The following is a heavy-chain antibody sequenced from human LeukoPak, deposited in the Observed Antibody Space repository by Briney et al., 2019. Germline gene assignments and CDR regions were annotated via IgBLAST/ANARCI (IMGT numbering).Heavy chain of an antibody. J-gene: IGHJ3*02. D-gene: IGHD3-22*01. CDR2: INPSGGST. V-gene: IGHV1-46*01. CDR1: GYTFTSYY. CDR3: ARGYYYDSSGYPPGDAFDI. Sequence: ASVKVSCKASGYTFTSYYMHWVRQAPGQGLEWMGIINPSGGSTSYAQKFQGRVTMTRDTSISTAYMELSRLRSDDTAVYYCARGYYYDSSGYPPGDAFDIWGQGTMVTVSS.